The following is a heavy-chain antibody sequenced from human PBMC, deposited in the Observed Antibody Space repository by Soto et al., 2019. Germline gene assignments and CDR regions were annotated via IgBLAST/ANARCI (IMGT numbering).Heavy chain of an antibody. CDR2: ISAYNGNT. Sequence: GASVKVSCKASGYTFTSDGISWVRQAPGQGLEWMVWISAYNGNTTYAQKLQGRVTMTTDTSTRTAYMELRSLRSDDTAVYYCARNIDSSGSGHDAFDIWGQGTMVTVSS. D-gene: IGHD5-18*01. J-gene: IGHJ3*02. V-gene: IGHV1-18*01. CDR1: GYTFTSDG. CDR3: ARNIDSSGSGHDAFDI.